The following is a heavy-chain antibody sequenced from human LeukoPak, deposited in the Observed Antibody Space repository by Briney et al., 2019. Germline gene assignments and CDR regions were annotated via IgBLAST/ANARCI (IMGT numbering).Heavy chain of an antibody. V-gene: IGHV4-59*01. CDR2: IYYSGST. CDR1: GGSISSYY. J-gene: IGHJ3*02. CDR3: ARAPTRRPILCAFDI. Sequence: PSETLSLTCAVSGGSISSYYWSWIRQPPGKGLEWIGYIYYSGSTNYNPSLKSRVTISVDTSKNQFSLKLSSVTAADTAVYYCARAPTRRPILCAFDIWGQGTMVTVSS. D-gene: IGHD2-21*01.